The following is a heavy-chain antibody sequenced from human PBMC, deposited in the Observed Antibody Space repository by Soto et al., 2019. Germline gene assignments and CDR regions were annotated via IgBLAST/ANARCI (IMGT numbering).Heavy chain of an antibody. CDR2: IKQDGSEK. CDR1: GFTLSNYW. J-gene: IGHJ4*02. Sequence: HPGGSLRLSCTASGFTLSNYWMNWVRQAPEKGLEWVANIKQDGSEKNYVDSVKGRFTISRDNAKNSLYLQMNSLRADDTAMYYCMTTVTTFGCWGQGTLVTVSS. D-gene: IGHD4-17*01. CDR3: MTTVTTFGC. V-gene: IGHV3-7*05.